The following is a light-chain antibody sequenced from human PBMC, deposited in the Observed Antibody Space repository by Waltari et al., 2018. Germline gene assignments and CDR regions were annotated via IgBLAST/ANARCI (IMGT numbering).Light chain of an antibody. CDR2: SAS. Sequence: DIVMTQSPDSLAVSLGERATVNCQSSQSVLYSSKNKNYLAWYQQKPGQPPGLLIHSASSRDTGVPGRFSGSGSGTDFTLTISSLQAEDVAVYYCQQYYSTPLTFGGGTKVEIK. CDR3: QQYYSTPLT. V-gene: IGKV4-1*01. J-gene: IGKJ4*01. CDR1: QSVLYSSKNKNY.